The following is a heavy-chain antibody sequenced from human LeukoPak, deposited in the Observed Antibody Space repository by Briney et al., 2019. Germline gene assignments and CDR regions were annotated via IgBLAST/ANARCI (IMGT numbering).Heavy chain of an antibody. CDR3: ARAASRDGYNDY. CDR2: ISAYNGNT. J-gene: IGHJ4*02. V-gene: IGHV1-18*01. CDR1: GYTFTSCG. Sequence: ASVKVSCKASGYTFTSCGISWVRQAPGQGLEWMGWISAYNGNTNYAQKLQGRVTMTTDTSTSTAYMELRSLRSDDTAVYYSARAASRDGYNDYWGQGTLVTVSS. D-gene: IGHD5-24*01.